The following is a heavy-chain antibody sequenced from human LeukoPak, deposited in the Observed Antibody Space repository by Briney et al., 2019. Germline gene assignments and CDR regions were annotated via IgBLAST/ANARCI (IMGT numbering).Heavy chain of an antibody. CDR3: FVVAAMGAFDI. CDR1: GYTFANHR. Sequence: GESLKISCQGSGYTFANHRIGWVRQLSGKGLEWMGITDPGDADTRYSPSFQGHVTISADKSITTAYLQWRSLRASDTAIYYCFVVAAMGAFDIWGQGTTVTVSS. CDR2: TDPGDADT. V-gene: IGHV5-51*01. J-gene: IGHJ3*02. D-gene: IGHD2-21*01.